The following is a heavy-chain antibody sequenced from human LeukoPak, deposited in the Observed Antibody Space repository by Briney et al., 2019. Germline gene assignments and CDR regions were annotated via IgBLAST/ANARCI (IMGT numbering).Heavy chain of an antibody. Sequence: SETLSLTCSVSGDSISTYYYSWIRQPPGKGPEWIGYVYYSGSTDYNPSLKSRVTISLDTSKKQFSLNLNSVTAADTAVYYCSASKQLGLRGLFEQWGQGTLVSVSS. CDR3: SASKQLGLRGLFEQ. D-gene: IGHD1-1*01. CDR2: VYYSGST. CDR1: GDSISTYY. J-gene: IGHJ4*02. V-gene: IGHV4-59*01.